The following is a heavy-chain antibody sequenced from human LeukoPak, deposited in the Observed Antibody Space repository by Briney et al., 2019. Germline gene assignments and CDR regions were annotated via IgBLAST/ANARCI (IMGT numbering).Heavy chain of an antibody. V-gene: IGHV1-24*01. CDR2: FDPEDGET. J-gene: IGHJ6*03. D-gene: IGHD2-15*01. CDR3: AAVAATYYYYYYMDV. Sequence: ASVKVSCKVSGYTLTELSMHWVRQAPGKWLEWMGGFDPEDGETIYAQKFQGRVTMTEDTSTDTAYMELSSLRSEDTAVYYCAAVAATYYYYYYMDVWGQGTTVTVSS. CDR1: GYTLTELS.